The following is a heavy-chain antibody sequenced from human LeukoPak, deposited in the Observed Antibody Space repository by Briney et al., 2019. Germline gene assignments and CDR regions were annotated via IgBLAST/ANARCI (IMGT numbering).Heavy chain of an antibody. CDR2: IYRSGST. CDR1: GGSISSGSYF. V-gene: IGHV4-61*02. Sequence: SETLSLTCTVSGGSISSGSYFWNWIRQPAGKGLEWIGRIYRSGSTNYNPSLKSRVTISVNTSKNQLSLKLSSVTAADTAVYYCARVRVGATLDYFDYWGQGTLVTVSS. CDR3: ARVRVGATLDYFDY. D-gene: IGHD1-26*01. J-gene: IGHJ4*02.